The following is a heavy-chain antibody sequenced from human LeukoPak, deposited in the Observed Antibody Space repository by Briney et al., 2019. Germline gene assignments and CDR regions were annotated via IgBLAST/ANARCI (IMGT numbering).Heavy chain of an antibody. D-gene: IGHD6-19*01. Sequence: SETLSLTCTVSGGSISSSSYYWGWIRQPPGKGLEWIGSIYYSGSTYYNPSLKSRVTISVDTSNNQFSLKLSSVTATDTAVYYCARDRREQWLPGRFDPWGQGTLVTVSS. V-gene: IGHV4-39*02. J-gene: IGHJ5*02. CDR3: ARDRREQWLPGRFDP. CDR2: IYYSGST. CDR1: GGSISSSSYY.